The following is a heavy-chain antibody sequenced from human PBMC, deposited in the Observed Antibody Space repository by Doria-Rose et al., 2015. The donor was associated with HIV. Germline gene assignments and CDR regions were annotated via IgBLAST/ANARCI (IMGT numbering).Heavy chain of an antibody. CDR1: GFSFNTYS. J-gene: IGHJ3*01. V-gene: IGHV3-21*01. D-gene: IGHD3-22*01. CDR2: ITSNSLYI. Sequence: EVQLVETGGGLVKSGGSLRLSCAASGFSFNTYSMNWVRQAPGSGREWVSSITSNSLYIYYADSVKGRFTVSRNNAKNSLYLQMNGLRAEDTAVYYCAREPYDSSGYYSLPDAFDFWGQGTMVTVSP. CDR3: AREPYDSSGYYSLPDAFDF.